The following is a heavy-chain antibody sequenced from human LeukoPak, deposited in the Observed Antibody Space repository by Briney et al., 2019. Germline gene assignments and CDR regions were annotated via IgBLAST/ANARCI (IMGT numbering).Heavy chain of an antibody. CDR1: GGTFSSYA. Sequence: GASVKVSCKASGGTFSSYAISWVRQAPGQGLEWMGGIIPIFGTANYAQKSQGRVTITTDESTSTAYMELSSLRSEDTAVYYCARGGDGYNSDYYYYMDVWGKGTTVTVPS. V-gene: IGHV1-69*05. CDR2: IIPIFGTA. J-gene: IGHJ6*03. D-gene: IGHD5-24*01. CDR3: ARGGDGYNSDYYYYMDV.